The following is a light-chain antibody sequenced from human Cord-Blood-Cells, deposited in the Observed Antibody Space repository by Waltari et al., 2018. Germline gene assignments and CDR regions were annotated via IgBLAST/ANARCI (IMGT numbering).Light chain of an antibody. CDR1: SSDDVSYNV. CDR2: EGS. CDR3: CSYAGSSTWV. V-gene: IGLV2-23*01. J-gene: IGLJ3*02. Sequence: QSALTQPAPVSGSPGQSLTISCTGSSSDDVSYNVVAWYQQHPGKAPKHLIYEGSKRPSGVSNRFYGSKSGNTASLTISGLQAEDEADYYCCSYAGSSTWVFGGGTKLTVL.